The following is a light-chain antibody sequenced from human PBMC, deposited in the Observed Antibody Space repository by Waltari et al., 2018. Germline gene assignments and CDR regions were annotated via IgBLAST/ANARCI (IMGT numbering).Light chain of an antibody. J-gene: IGLJ3*02. CDR3: ALVYGGAWV. Sequence: QAVVTQEPSLTVSPGGTVTLTCGPNYGAVTSGHYPYWFQQKPGQAPKTLIYDTTYKHSWIPARFSGSLLGDKAALTLSGAQPEDEAEYYCALVYGGAWVFGGGTKVTVL. CDR1: YGAVTSGHY. V-gene: IGLV7-46*01. CDR2: DTT.